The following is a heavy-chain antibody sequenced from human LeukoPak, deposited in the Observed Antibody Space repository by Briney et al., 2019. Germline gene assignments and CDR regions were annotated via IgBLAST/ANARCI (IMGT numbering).Heavy chain of an antibody. CDR1: GYTFTSYG. D-gene: IGHD1-26*01. J-gene: IGHJ4*02. CDR3: ARGPPSGSSDFDY. CDR2: MNPNSGNT. Sequence: GASVKVSCKASGYTFTSYGISWVRQAPGQGLEWMGWMNPNSGNTGYAQKFQGRVTMTRNTSISTAYMELSSLRSEDTAVYYCARGPPSGSSDFDYWGQGTLVTVSS. V-gene: IGHV1-8*02.